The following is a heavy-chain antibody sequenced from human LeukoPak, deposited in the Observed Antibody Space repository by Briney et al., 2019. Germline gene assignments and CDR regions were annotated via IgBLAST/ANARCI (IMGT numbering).Heavy chain of an antibody. Sequence: GGSLRLSCAASGFTFSSYGMHWVRQAPGKGLEWVAVIWYDGSNKYYADSVKGRFTISRDNSKNTLYLQMNSLRAEDTAVYYCARDPSITIFGVVSTWFDPWGQGTLVTVSS. CDR3: ARDPSITIFGVVSTWFDP. J-gene: IGHJ5*02. D-gene: IGHD3-3*01. CDR1: GFTFSSYG. V-gene: IGHV3-33*01. CDR2: IWYDGSNK.